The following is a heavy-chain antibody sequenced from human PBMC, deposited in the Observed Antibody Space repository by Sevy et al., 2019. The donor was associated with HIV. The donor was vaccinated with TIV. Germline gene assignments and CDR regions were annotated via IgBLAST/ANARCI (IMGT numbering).Heavy chain of an antibody. D-gene: IGHD5-12*01. CDR2: INTNTGNP. V-gene: IGHV7-4-1*02. CDR1: GYTFTSYA. Sequence: ASVKVSCKASGYTFTSYAMNWVRQAPGQGLEWMGWINTNTGNPTYAQGFTGRFVFSLDTSVSTAYLQISSLKAEDTAVYYCASIAATPKPHSYGMDVWGQGTTVTVSS. J-gene: IGHJ6*02. CDR3: ASIAATPKPHSYGMDV.